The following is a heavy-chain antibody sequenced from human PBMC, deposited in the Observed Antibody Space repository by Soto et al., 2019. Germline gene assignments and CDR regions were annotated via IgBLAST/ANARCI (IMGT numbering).Heavy chain of an antibody. CDR1: GFTFRSYA. V-gene: IGHV3-30-3*01. J-gene: IGHJ3*02. CDR2: ISYDGSNK. CDR3: ARDSTI. Sequence: QVQLVESGGGVVQPGRSLRLSCAASGFTFRSYAMHWVRQAPGKGLEWVAVISYDGSNKYYADSVKGRFTISRDNSKNTLYLQMNSLRAEDTAVYYCARDSTIWGQGTMVTVSS.